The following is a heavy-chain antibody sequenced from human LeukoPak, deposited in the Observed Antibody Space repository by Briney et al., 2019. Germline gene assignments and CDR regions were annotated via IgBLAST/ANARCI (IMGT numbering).Heavy chain of an antibody. J-gene: IGHJ4*02. CDR1: GGSLSGYY. CDR3: ARGTQYCSGGSCYYFDY. V-gene: IGHV4-34*01. Sequence: PSESLSLTCAVYGGSLSGYYWSWIRHPPGKGLEWIGEINHSGSTNYNPSLKSRVTISVDTSKNKFSLKLSSVTAADTAVYYCARGTQYCSGGSCYYFDYWGQGTLVTVSS. D-gene: IGHD2-15*01. CDR2: INHSGST.